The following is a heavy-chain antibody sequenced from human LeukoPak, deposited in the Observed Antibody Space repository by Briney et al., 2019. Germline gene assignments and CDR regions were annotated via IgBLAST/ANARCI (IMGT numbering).Heavy chain of an antibody. J-gene: IGHJ3*02. CDR3: TRLGFDSSGIGAYAFDI. CDR2: IYYSGST. V-gene: IGHV4-39*01. Sequence: SETLSLTCTVSGDSISSTNYYWGWIRQPPGKGLEWIGSIYYSGSTYYNPSLESRVTISVDTSKNQFSLKLSSVTAADTAVYYCTRLGFDSSGIGAYAFDIWGQGTVVTVSS. CDR1: GDSISSTNYY. D-gene: IGHD3-22*01.